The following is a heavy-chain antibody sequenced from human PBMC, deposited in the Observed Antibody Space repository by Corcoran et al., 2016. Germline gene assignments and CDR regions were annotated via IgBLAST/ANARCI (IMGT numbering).Heavy chain of an antibody. CDR2: INPSGGST. CDR3: ARSRERWPHEI. CDR1: GYTFTSYY. V-gene: IGHV1-46*01. Sequence: QVQLVQSGAEVKKPGASVKVSCKASGYTFTSYYMHWVRQAPGQGLEWMGIINPSGGSTSYAQKFQGRVTMTRDTSTSTVYMELSSLRSDDTAVYYCARSRERWPHEIWGQGTMVTVSS. J-gene: IGHJ3*02.